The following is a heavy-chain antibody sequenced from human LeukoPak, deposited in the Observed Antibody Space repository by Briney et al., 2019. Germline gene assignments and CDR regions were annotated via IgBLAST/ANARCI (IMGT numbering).Heavy chain of an antibody. V-gene: IGHV3-23*01. D-gene: IGHD2-2*01. CDR2: ISGSGGST. CDR3: AKTAGTCTTTSCYFDY. J-gene: IGHJ4*02. Sequence: GGSLRLSCAASGFTFSSYAMSWVRQAPGKGLEWVSAISGSGGSTYYADSVKGRFTISRDNSKNTLYLQMNSLRAEDTAVYYCAKTAGTCTTTSCYFDYWGQGTLVTVSS. CDR1: GFTFSSYA.